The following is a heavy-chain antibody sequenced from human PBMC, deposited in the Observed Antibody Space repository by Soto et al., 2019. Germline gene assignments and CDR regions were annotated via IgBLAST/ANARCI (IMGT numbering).Heavy chain of an antibody. CDR3: TCDTFGGRDS. D-gene: IGHD2-15*01. V-gene: IGHV3-74*01. J-gene: IGHJ4*02. CDR1: AFAFSSYW. Sequence: EVQLVESGGGLVQPGGSLRLSCAASAFAFSSYWMHWVRQAPGKGLVWVSRIDPYETGINYADSVKGRFTISRDNAKNTLYLQMNSLRAEDTAVYYCTCDTFGGRDSWGQGTLVTVSS. CDR2: IDPYETGI.